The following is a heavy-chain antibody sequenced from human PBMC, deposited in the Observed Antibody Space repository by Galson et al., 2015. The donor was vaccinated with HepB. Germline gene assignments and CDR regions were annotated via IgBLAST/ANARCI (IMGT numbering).Heavy chain of an antibody. J-gene: IGHJ5*02. CDR3: ARDYSCSSSMCRPGGWFDP. V-gene: IGHV3-33*01. CDR2: IWYDGSNK. Sequence: SLRLSCAASGFTFSSYAMHWVRQAPGKGLEWVAVIWYDGSNKYYEDSVKGRFTISRDNSKNTLYLQLNSLRAEDTAMYYCARDYSCSSSMCRPGGWFDPWGQGTLVTVSS. CDR1: GFTFSSYA. D-gene: IGHD2-2*01.